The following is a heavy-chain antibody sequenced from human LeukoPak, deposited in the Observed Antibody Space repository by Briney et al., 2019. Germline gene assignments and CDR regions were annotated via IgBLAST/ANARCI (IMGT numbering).Heavy chain of an antibody. CDR1: GGSISSGDNY. D-gene: IGHD2-15*01. V-gene: IGHV4-30-4*01. Sequence: KSSQTLPLTCTVSGGSISSGDNYWSWIRQPPGKGLEWIGYIYYRGNAYYSPSLKSRVTMSVDTSKNQHSLKLSPVTAADTAVYYCARTPIGYCSGGTCSNWFDPWGQGTLVTVSS. CDR3: ARTPIGYCSGGTCSNWFDP. CDR2: IYYRGNA. J-gene: IGHJ5*02.